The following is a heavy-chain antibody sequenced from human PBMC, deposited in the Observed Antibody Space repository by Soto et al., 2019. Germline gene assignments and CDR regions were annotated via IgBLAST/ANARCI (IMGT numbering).Heavy chain of an antibody. V-gene: IGHV1-18*01. CDR2: ISAYNGNT. D-gene: IGHD2-2*01. CDR3: ARVVVVVPAAPDYYYYGMDV. J-gene: IGHJ6*02. Sequence: ASVKVSCKASGYTFTSYGISWVRQAPGQGLEWMGWISAYNGNTNYAHKLQGRVTMTTDTSTSTAYMELRSLRSDDTAVYYCARVVVVVPAAPDYYYYGMDVWGQGTTVTVSS. CDR1: GYTFTSYG.